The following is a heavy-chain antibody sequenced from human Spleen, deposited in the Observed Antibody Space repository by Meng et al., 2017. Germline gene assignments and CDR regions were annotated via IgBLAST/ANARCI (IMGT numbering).Heavy chain of an antibody. Sequence: GESLKISCAASGFSFSSYAMSWVRRAPGKGLEWLAALSGGGVTTYYADSVKGRFTISRHNSKNTLYLQVNSLRAADTALYYCAKYSYGLGDYFDYWGQGALVTVSS. CDR3: AKYSYGLGDYFDY. CDR1: GFSFSSYA. CDR2: LSGGGVTT. V-gene: IGHV3-23*01. D-gene: IGHD3-10*01. J-gene: IGHJ4*02.